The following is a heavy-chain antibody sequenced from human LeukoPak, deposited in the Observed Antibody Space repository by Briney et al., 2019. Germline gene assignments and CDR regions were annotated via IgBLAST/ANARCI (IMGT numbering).Heavy chain of an antibody. Sequence: GASVKVSCKVSGYTLTELSMHWVRQAPGKGLEWMGGFDPEDGETIYAQKFQGRVTMTEDTSTDTAYMELSSLRSEDTAVYYCATAGGDYINYYYGMDVWGQGTMVTVSS. J-gene: IGHJ6*02. V-gene: IGHV1-24*01. CDR3: ATAGGDYINYYYGMDV. CDR2: FDPEDGET. D-gene: IGHD4-17*01. CDR1: GYTLTELS.